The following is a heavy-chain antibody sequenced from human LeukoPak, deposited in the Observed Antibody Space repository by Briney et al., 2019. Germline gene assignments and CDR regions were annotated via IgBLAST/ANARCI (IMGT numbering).Heavy chain of an antibody. V-gene: IGHV3-64D*06. D-gene: IGHD6-13*01. Sequence: GGSLRLSCSASGFIISDYAMHWVRQAPGKGLEYVSGISANGGSTYYADSVKGRFTISRDTSKNTLYLQVSSLRAEDTAVYYCAKPEAYSSSWYSFDYWGQGTLVTVSS. J-gene: IGHJ4*02. CDR3: AKPEAYSSSWYSFDY. CDR2: ISANGGST. CDR1: GFIISDYA.